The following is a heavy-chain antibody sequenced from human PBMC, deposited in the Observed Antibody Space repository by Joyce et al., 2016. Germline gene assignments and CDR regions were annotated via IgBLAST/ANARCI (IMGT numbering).Heavy chain of an antibody. CDR1: RYTFTAYI. CDR3: AREGSRDGYWDY. D-gene: IGHD3-10*01. CDR2: IDPKTDDT. Sequence: QVQLVQSGPELKRPGASVRVSCKASRYTFTAYILHWVRQAPGGGLEWIVWIDPKTDDTKYAQRFQGRVTMTRDTSFNTVDMELRRLSSDDMATYYCAREGSRDGYWDYWGQGTLVTVSS. J-gene: IGHJ4*02. V-gene: IGHV1-2*02.